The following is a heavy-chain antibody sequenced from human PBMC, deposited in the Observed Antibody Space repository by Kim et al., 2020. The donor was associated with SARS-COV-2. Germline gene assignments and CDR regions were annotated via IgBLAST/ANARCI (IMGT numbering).Heavy chain of an antibody. D-gene: IGHD4-17*01. CDR3: ARDWEDYGDYRPLDY. CDR1: GFTFSSYS. Sequence: GGSLRLSCAASGFTFSSYSMNWVRQAPGKGLEWVSSISSSSSYIYYADSVKGRFTISRDNAKNSLYLQMNSLRAEDTAVYYCARDWEDYGDYRPLDYWGQGTLVTVSS. J-gene: IGHJ4*02. CDR2: ISSSSSYI. V-gene: IGHV3-21*01.